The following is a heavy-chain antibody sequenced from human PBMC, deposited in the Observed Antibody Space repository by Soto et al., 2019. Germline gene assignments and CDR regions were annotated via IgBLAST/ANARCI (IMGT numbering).Heavy chain of an antibody. J-gene: IGHJ5*02. CDR1: GFSLSTSGVG. Sequence: QITLKESGPTLVKPTQTLTLTCTFSGFSLSTSGVGVGWIRQPPGKALEWLALIYWNDDKRYSPSLKSRLTITKDTSKNPVVLTMTTRDPVDTATYYCAHHITIVGVVTDRFDTWGQGPMVTVAS. CDR2: IYWNDDK. CDR3: AHHITIVGVVTDRFDT. D-gene: IGHD3-3*01. V-gene: IGHV2-5*01.